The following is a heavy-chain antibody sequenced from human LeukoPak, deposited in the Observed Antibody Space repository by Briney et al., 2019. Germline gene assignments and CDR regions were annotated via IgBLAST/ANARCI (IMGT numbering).Heavy chain of an antibody. D-gene: IGHD2-15*01. CDR3: ARYCGPAACYSGFDY. CDR2: ISGGGGT. V-gene: IGHV3-23*01. Sequence: PGGSLRLSCAASGFTFTNYVMTWVRRAPGKGLEWVSAISGGGGTWYGNSVKGRFAVSRDDSKNTLFLQMNSLRGDDTAVYYCARYCGPAACYSGFDYWGQGTLVTVSS. CDR1: GFTFTNYV. J-gene: IGHJ4*02.